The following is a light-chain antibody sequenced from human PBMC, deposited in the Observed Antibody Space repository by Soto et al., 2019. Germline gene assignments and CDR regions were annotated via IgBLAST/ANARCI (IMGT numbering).Light chain of an antibody. V-gene: IGLV4-69*01. CDR1: SGHSSYA. Sequence: QTVVPQSPSASASLGASVTLTCTLSSGHSSYAIAWHQQQPEKGPRYLMKLNSDGSHSKGDGIPDRFSGSSSGAERYLTISSLQSEDEADYYCQTWGTGMVFGGGTKLTVL. CDR3: QTWGTGMV. J-gene: IGLJ3*02. CDR2: LNSDGSH.